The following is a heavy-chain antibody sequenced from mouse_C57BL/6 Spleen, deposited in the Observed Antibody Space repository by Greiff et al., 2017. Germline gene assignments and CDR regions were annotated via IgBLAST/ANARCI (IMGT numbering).Heavy chain of an antibody. D-gene: IGHD2-3*01. CDR1: CYTFTSSW. CDR3: ARYDGYYGDYYAMDY. J-gene: IGHJ4*01. CDR2: INPSNGGT. V-gene: IGHV1-53*01. Sequence: QVQLQHPGTELVTPWASVTLSCKASCYTFTSSWLHWVKQRPLQGLAWIGNINPSNGGTNYNEKFKSKATLTVDKSSSTAYMQLSSLTSEDSAVYYCARYDGYYGDYYAMDYWGQGTSVTVSS.